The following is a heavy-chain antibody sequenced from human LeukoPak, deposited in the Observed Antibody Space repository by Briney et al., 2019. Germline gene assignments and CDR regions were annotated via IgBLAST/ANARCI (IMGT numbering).Heavy chain of an antibody. CDR1: GYTFTNYT. V-gene: IGHV1-69*13. J-gene: IGHJ4*02. Sequence: ASVKVSCKASGYTFTNYTINWVRQASGQGLEYMGGIIPLLQTADYAQRFQGKVTITADESTNTAYLALSSLTSEDTAVYYCARLVGSSFDYWGQGTLVIVSS. CDR2: IIPLLQTA. D-gene: IGHD1-26*01. CDR3: ARLVGSSFDY.